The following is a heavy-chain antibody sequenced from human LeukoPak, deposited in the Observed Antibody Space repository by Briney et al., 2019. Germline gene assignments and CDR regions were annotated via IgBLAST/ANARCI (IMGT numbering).Heavy chain of an antibody. D-gene: IGHD3-22*01. Sequence: GGSLRLSCAASGFTVSSNYMSWVRQAPGKGLEWVSVIYSGGSTYYADSVKGRFTISRDNSKNTLYLQMNSLRAGDTAVYYCARGREGDSSGYYYFYFDYWGQGTLVTVSS. CDR2: IYSGGST. V-gene: IGHV3-66*01. J-gene: IGHJ4*02. CDR3: ARGREGDSSGYYYFYFDY. CDR1: GFTVSSNY.